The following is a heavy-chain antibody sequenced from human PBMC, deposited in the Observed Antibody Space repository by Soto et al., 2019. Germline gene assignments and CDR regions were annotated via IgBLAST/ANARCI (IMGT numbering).Heavy chain of an antibody. CDR1: GGTFSSYA. CDR3: ATHHTLDYYDSSGYYGGGNAFAI. D-gene: IGHD3-22*01. V-gene: IGHV1-69*06. CDR2: IIPIFGTA. Sequence: SVKVSCKASGGTFSSYAISWVRQAPGQGLEWMGGIIPIFGTANYAQKFQGRVTITADKSTSTAYMELSSLRSEDTAVYYCATHHTLDYYDSSGYYGGGNAFAIWGQGTMVTVSS. J-gene: IGHJ3*02.